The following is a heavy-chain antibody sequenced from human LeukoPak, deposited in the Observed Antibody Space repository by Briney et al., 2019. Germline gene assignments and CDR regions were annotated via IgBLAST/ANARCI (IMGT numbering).Heavy chain of an antibody. CDR1: GGTFSSYA. V-gene: IGHV7-4-1*02. D-gene: IGHD2-2*01. J-gene: IGHJ4*02. CDR2: INTNTGNP. CDR3: AREPLYCSSTSCYPKEHFDY. Sequence: ASVKVSCKASGGTFSSYAISWVRQAPGQGLEWMGWINTNTGNPTYAQGFTGRFVFSLDTSVSTAYLQISSLKAEDTAVYYCAREPLYCSSTSCYPKEHFDYWGQGTLVTVSS.